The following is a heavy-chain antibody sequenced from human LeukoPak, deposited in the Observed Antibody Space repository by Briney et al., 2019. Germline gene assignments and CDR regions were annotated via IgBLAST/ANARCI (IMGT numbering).Heavy chain of an antibody. V-gene: IGHV4-30-2*01. D-gene: IGHD5-24*01. CDR2: IYHSGST. CDR3: AREITPGYFDY. CDR1: GGSISSGGYY. J-gene: IGHJ4*02. Sequence: SQTLSLTCTVSGGSISSGGYYWSWIRQPPGKGLEWIGYIYHSGSTYYNPSLKSRVTISVDRSKNQFSLKLSSVTAADTAVYYCAREITPGYFDYWGQGTLVTVSS.